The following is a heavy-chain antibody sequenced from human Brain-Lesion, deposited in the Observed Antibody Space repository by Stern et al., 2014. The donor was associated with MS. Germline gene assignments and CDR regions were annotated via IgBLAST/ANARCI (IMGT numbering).Heavy chain of an antibody. CDR2: ISGSGGST. CDR3: AKGVWGSYLNAFDM. J-gene: IGHJ3*02. Sequence: EDQLVESGGGFVPPGGSLRLSCAASGFRVSSYAMSWVRQTPGKGLEWVSGISGSGGSTYYADSVKGRFTISRDKSKNTLFLQMNSLRAEDTAVYYCAKGVWGSYLNAFDMWGQGTMVTVSS. D-gene: IGHD3-16*02. CDR1: GFRVSSYA. V-gene: IGHV3-23*04.